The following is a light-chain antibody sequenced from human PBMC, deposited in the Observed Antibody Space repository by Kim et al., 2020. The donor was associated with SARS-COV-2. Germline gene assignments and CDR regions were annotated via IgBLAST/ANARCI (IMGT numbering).Light chain of an antibody. J-gene: IGKJ5*01. V-gene: IGKV3-20*01. CDR2: GAS. CDR3: QQYGSSPV. CDR1: QSVSSSY. Sequence: LSPGERATLSCRASQSVSSSYLAWYQQKPGQAPRLLIYGASSRATGIPDRFSGSGSGTDFTLTISRLEPEDFAVYYCQQYGSSPVFGQGTRLEIK.